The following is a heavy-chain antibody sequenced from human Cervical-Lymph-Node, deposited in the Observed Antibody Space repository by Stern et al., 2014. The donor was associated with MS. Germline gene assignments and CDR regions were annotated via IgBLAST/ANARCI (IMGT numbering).Heavy chain of an antibody. J-gene: IGHJ4*02. CDR3: ARDRYSTAARHDY. V-gene: IGHV1-18*01. Sequence: DQLVESGAEVKKPGASVKVSCKASGYTFTSYGISWVRQAPGQGLEWMGWISGYNGNTNYAQKLQGRVTMTADKTTSTAYMELRSLRSDDTAVYYCARDRYSTAARHDYWGQGTLVTVSS. D-gene: IGHD6-6*01. CDR1: GYTFTSYG. CDR2: ISGYNGNT.